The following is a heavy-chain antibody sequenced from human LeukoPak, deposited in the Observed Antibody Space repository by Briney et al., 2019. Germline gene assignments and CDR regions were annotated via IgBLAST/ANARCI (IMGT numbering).Heavy chain of an antibody. CDR3: ARDPYGSGSFRNWFDP. CDR1: GFTFSSYW. CDR2: IKQDGSEK. D-gene: IGHD3-10*01. J-gene: IGHJ5*02. Sequence: GGSLRLSCAASGFTFSSYWMSWVRQAPGKGLEWVANIKQDGSEKYYVDSVKGRFTISRDNAKNSLYLQMNSLRAEDTAVYYCARDPYGSGSFRNWFDPWGQGTLVTVSS. V-gene: IGHV3-7*01.